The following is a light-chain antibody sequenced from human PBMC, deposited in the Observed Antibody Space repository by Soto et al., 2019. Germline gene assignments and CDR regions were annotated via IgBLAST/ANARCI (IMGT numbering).Light chain of an antibody. CDR2: EVT. J-gene: IGLJ1*01. CDR3: SSLTSGSTRV. V-gene: IGLV2-14*01. CDR1: SGDVGGYDY. Sequence: QSVLTQPASVSGSPGQSIAISCTGTSGDVGGYDYVSWYQQHPDKAPKLMIYEVTKRPSGVSNRFSGPKSGNTASLTISGLQPEDEADYYCSSLTSGSTRVFGSGTKVTVL.